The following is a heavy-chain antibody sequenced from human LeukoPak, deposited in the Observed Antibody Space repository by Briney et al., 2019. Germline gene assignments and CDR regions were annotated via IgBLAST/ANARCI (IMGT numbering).Heavy chain of an antibody. CDR2: IYYSGST. Sequence: SETLSLTCTVSGGSISSSSYYWGWIRQPPGKGLEWIGSIYYSGSTYYNPSLKSRVTISVDTSKNQFSLKLSSVTAADTAVYYCARQSGKKYYFDYWGQGTLVTVSS. D-gene: IGHD4-23*01. V-gene: IGHV4-39*01. CDR1: GGSISSSSYY. CDR3: ARQSGKKYYFDY. J-gene: IGHJ4*02.